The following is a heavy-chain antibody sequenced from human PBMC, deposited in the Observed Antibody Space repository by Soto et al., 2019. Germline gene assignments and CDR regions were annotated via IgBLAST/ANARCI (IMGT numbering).Heavy chain of an antibody. CDR3: ARDPFDYESDIVPPPSRGFDY. Sequence: QVQLVESGGGVVQPGRSLRLSCGGSGFTFRSYAMYWVRQAPGKGLEWVAVITHDGSQKYYADYVKGRFTISRDNSKNTLYLQMNSVREDDTAVYYCARDPFDYESDIVPPPSRGFDYWVQGTLVTVSS. D-gene: IGHD2-15*01. V-gene: IGHV3-30*04. J-gene: IGHJ4*02. CDR2: ITHDGSQK. CDR1: GFTFRSYA.